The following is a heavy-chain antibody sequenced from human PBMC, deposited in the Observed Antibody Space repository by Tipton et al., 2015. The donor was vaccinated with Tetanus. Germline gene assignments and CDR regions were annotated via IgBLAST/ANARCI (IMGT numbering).Heavy chain of an antibody. J-gene: IGHJ5*02. CDR1: GGSISGSSFY. CDR2: IYFEGST. Sequence: TLSLTCTVSGGSISGSSFYWGWIRQPPGKGLEWIGSIYFEGSTYYSPSLKSRLTIDVDTSQNLFSLKLTSVTAADTAVYFCARHLYGYWFDPWGQGALVTVSS. D-gene: IGHD2/OR15-2a*01. V-gene: IGHV4-39*02. CDR3: ARHLYGYWFDP.